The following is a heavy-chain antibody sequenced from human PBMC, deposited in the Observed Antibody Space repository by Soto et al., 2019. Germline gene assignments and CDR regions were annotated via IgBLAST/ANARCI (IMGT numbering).Heavy chain of an antibody. CDR1: GFSFASSW. J-gene: IGHJ4*02. CDR2: IYPGDSDT. CDR3: ARGDYRVLEF. V-gene: IGHV5-51*01. D-gene: IGHD4-4*01. Sequence: GESLKISCKDSGFSFASSWIGWVRQMPGKGLEWMGVIYPGDSDTRYSPSFQGQVTISADKSISTAYLQWSSLKASDTAMYYCARGDYRVLEFWGQGTQVTVS.